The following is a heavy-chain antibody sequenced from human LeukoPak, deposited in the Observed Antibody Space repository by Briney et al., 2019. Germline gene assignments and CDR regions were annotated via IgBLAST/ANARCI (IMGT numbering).Heavy chain of an antibody. Sequence: SETLSLTCAVYGGSFSGYYWSWIRQPPGKGLEWIGEINHSGSTNYNPSLKSRVTISVDTSKNQFSLKLSSVTAADSAVYYWASDIFRYNWFDPWGQGTLVTVSS. D-gene: IGHD3-9*01. CDR1: GGSFSGYY. V-gene: IGHV4-34*01. CDR3: ASDIFRYNWFDP. J-gene: IGHJ5*02. CDR2: INHSGST.